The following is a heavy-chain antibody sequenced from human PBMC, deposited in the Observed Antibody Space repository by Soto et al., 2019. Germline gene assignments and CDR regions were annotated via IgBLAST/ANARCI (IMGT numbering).Heavy chain of an antibody. CDR3: AKDVSGSYYHFDY. CDR1: GYSLAGYW. D-gene: IGHD1-26*01. J-gene: IGHJ4*02. V-gene: IGHV5-10-1*01. CDR2: IDPSDSQT. Sequence: PVESLKISCTASGYSLAGYWIAWVRQKPGKGLEWMGRIDPSDSQTYYSPSFRGHVTISVTKSITTVFLQWSSLRASDTAIYYCAKDVSGSYYHFDYWGQGTLVTVSS.